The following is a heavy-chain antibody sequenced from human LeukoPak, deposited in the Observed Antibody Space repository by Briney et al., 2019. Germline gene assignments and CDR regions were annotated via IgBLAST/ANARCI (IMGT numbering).Heavy chain of an antibody. Sequence: PGRSLRLSCAASGFTFSSYGMHWVRQAPGKGLEWVAVIWYDGSNKCYADSVKGRFTISRDNSKNTLYLQMNSLRAEDTAVYYCAREGIAARLRVFDYWGQGTLVTVSS. J-gene: IGHJ4*02. D-gene: IGHD6-6*01. CDR2: IWYDGSNK. CDR1: GFTFSSYG. CDR3: AREGIAARLRVFDY. V-gene: IGHV3-33*01.